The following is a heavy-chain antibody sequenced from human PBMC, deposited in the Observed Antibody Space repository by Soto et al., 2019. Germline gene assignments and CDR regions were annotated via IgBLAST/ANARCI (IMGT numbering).Heavy chain of an antibody. Sequence: QVQLVESGGGVVQPGRSLRLSCAASGFTFSSYGMHWVRQAPGKGLEWVAVISYDGSNKYYADSVKGRFTISRDNSNNTLYLQMNSLRAEDTAVYYCAKDQYYYDSSGYYQLHYYYGMDVWGQGTTVTVSS. CDR1: GFTFSSYG. CDR3: AKDQYYYDSSGYYQLHYYYGMDV. D-gene: IGHD3-22*01. V-gene: IGHV3-30*18. J-gene: IGHJ6*02. CDR2: ISYDGSNK.